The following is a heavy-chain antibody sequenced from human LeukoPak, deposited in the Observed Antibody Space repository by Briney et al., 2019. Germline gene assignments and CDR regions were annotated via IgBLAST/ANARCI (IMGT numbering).Heavy chain of an antibody. CDR2: IKQDGSEK. CDR3: AREYYDSSGYNWFDP. Sequence: GGSLRLSCAASGFTFSSYGMSWVRQAPGKGLEWVANIKQDGSEKYYVDSVKGRFTISRDNAKNSLYLQMNSLRAEDTAVYYCAREYYDSSGYNWFDPRGQGTLVTVSS. CDR1: GFTFSSYG. D-gene: IGHD3-22*01. J-gene: IGHJ5*02. V-gene: IGHV3-7*03.